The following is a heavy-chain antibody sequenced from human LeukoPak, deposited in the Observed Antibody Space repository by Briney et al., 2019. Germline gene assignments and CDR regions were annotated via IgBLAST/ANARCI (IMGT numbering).Heavy chain of an antibody. CDR2: IYYSGST. CDR1: GGSISSYY. V-gene: IGHV4-59*01. D-gene: IGHD6-19*01. CDR3: AGNIAVADRGDFDY. Sequence: PSETLSLTCTVSGGSISSYYWSWIRQPPGKGLEWIGYIYYSGSTNYNPSLKSRVTISVDTSKNQFSLKLSSVTAADTAVYYCAGNIAVADRGDFDYWGQGTLVTVSS. J-gene: IGHJ4*02.